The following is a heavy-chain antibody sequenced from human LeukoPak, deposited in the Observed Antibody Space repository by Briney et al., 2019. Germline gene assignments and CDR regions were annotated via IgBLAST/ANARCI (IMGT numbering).Heavy chain of an antibody. V-gene: IGHV4-59*01. Sequence: SETLSLTCTVTGGSINDYYWGWVRQPPGKGLEWIGSIYYSGSSSYYPSLKSRVTMSVDTSKNQFSLKLHSVTPADTAVYYCARRRAYSTSFDSWGQGALVTVSS. CDR1: GGSINDYY. CDR3: ARRRAYSTSFDS. J-gene: IGHJ4*02. CDR2: IYYSGSS. D-gene: IGHD6-13*01.